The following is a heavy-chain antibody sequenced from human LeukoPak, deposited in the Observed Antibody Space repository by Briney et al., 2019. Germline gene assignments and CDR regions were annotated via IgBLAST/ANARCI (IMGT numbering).Heavy chain of an antibody. D-gene: IGHD2-15*01. J-gene: IGHJ5*02. CDR1: GGSVSSGSNK. CDR2: ISYSGSA. Sequence: SETLSLTCTVSGGSVSSGSNKWSWIRQPPGKGLEWIGDISYSGSASYNPSLRGRVTISVDTSTNQFSLTLGSVTAADTAVYYCATEAECSGGSCYSYGWFDPWGQGTQVIVSS. V-gene: IGHV4-61*01. CDR3: ATEAECSGGSCYSYGWFDP.